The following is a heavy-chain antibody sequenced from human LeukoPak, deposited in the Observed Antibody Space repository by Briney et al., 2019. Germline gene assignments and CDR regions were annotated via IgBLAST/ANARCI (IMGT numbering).Heavy chain of an antibody. CDR1: GGSISSYY. Sequence: SETLSLTCTVSGGSISSYYWSWIRQPPGKGLEWIGSIYYSGSTYYNPSLKSRVTISVDTSKNQFSLKLSSVTAADTAVYYCARQRSYCSSTSCVVHWFDPWGQGTLVTVSS. CDR2: IYYSGST. V-gene: IGHV4-39*01. D-gene: IGHD2-2*01. CDR3: ARQRSYCSSTSCVVHWFDP. J-gene: IGHJ5*02.